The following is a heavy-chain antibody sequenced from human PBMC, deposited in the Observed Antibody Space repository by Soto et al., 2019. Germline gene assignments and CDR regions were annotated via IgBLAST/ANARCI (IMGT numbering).Heavy chain of an antibody. D-gene: IGHD6-13*01. CDR1: GYTFPSYI. Sequence: ASVKVCYQSSGYTFPSYIISWVRQAPGQGLEWMGWISAYNGNTNYAQKLQGRVTMTRDTSIDSIDTAYMELNSLTSEDTAIYYCVRGHGTSSWQLDHFDYWGQGTPVTVSS. V-gene: IGHV1-18*01. J-gene: IGHJ4*02. CDR3: VRGHGTSSWQLDHFDY. CDR2: ISAYNGNT.